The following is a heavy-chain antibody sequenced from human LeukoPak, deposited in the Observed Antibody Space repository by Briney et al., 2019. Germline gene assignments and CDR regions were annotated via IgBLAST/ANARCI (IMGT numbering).Heavy chain of an antibody. Sequence: GGSLRLSCAASGFTFRTYAMNWVRQAPGRGLEWVSYITGTNSVIRYADSVQGRFTVSRDNAKNSLYLQMNSLRDEDTALYYCARDASYSGGPNTFDYWGQGTLVTVSS. D-gene: IGHD6-19*01. V-gene: IGHV3-48*02. J-gene: IGHJ4*02. CDR1: GFTFRTYA. CDR2: ITGTNSVI. CDR3: ARDASYSGGPNTFDY.